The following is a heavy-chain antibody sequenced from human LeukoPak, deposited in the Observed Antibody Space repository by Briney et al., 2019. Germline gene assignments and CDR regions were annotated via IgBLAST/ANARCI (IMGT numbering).Heavy chain of an antibody. D-gene: IGHD2-15*01. CDR1: GGSISSGGYY. CDR2: IYYSGST. CDR3: ARGLGWTVVVSSTVFDP. Sequence: SQTLSLTCTVSGGSISSGGYYWSWIRQHPGKGLEWIGYIYYSGSTYYNPSLKSRVTISVDTSKNQFSLKLSSVTAADTAVYYCARGLGWTVVVSSTVFDPWGQGTLVTVSS. V-gene: IGHV4-31*03. J-gene: IGHJ5*02.